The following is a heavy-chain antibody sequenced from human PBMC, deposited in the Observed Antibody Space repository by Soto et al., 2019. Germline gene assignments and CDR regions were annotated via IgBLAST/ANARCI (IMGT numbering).Heavy chain of an antibody. CDR3: AVWNYGY. D-gene: IGHD1-7*01. CDR1: GFTFRSYG. V-gene: IGHV3-23*01. Sequence: HRGGSLRLSCAASGFTFRSYGMMWDRQAQGKGLEWVSAISQSAGGNTYYADSVKGRFTISRDDSKNTLYLQMDSLRPEDTAQYYCAVWNYGYWGHGTQVTVSS. CDR2: ISQSAGGNT. J-gene: IGHJ4*01.